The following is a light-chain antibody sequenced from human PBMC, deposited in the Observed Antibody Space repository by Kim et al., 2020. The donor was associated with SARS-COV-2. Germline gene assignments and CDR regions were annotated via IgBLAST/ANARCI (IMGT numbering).Light chain of an antibody. V-gene: IGKV1-39*01. CDR3: QQSYNTPRT. Sequence: ASVRDRVTVTCRARQNINNFLNWYQQKPGKAPEILNYAASNLQTGVPSRFSGSGSGTDFTLTINSLQPEDFATYYCQQSYNTPRTFGQGTKVDIK. CDR1: QNINNF. CDR2: AAS. J-gene: IGKJ1*01.